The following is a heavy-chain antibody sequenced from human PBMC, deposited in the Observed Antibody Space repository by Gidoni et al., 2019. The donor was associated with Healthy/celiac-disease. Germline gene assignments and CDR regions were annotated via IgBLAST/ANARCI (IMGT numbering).Heavy chain of an antibody. Sequence: QLQLQESGPGLVKPSETLSLTCTVAGGSISSRSYYWGWRRQPPGKGLAWIGSNYYSGSTYYKPSLKSRVTISVDTSKNQFSLKLSAVTAADTAVDYWARSAVAYGSGSLDHWGQGTLVTVSS. J-gene: IGHJ4*02. V-gene: IGHV4-39*07. CDR1: GGSISSRSYY. CDR3: ARSAVAYGSGSLDH. D-gene: IGHD3-10*01. CDR2: NYYSGST.